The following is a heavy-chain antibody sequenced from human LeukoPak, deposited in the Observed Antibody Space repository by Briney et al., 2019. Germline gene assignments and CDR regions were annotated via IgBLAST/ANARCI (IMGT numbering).Heavy chain of an antibody. V-gene: IGHV3-53*01. CDR3: AGSLSVGHAG. J-gene: IGHJ4*02. Sequence: GGSLRLSCAASGFTVSSNYITWFRQAPGKGLEWVSVIYSGGSTFYAASVQGRFTISRDISKNTAYLQMNSLRAEDTAVYYCAGSLSVGHAGWGQGTLVTVSS. CDR2: IYSGGST. D-gene: IGHD6-13*01. CDR1: GFTVSSNY.